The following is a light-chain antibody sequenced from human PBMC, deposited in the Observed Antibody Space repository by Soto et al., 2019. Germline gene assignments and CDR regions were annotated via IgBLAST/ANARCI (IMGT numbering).Light chain of an antibody. V-gene: IGLV2-14*01. CDR2: EVT. CDR1: TSDVGRYKF. CDR3: GSSTDTDTLVI. J-gene: IGLJ2*01. Sequence: QSVLTQPASVSGSPGQSITISCTGTTSDVGRYKFVSWYQHHPGKAPKLLIFEVTNRPSGVSSRFSGSKSGNTASLTISGLQTEDEATYYCGSSTDTDTLVIFGGGTKLIVL.